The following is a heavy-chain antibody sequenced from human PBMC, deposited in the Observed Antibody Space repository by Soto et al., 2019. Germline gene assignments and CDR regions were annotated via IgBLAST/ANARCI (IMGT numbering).Heavy chain of an antibody. Sequence: EVQLVESGGGLVQPGGSLRLSCAASGFTFSSYAMHWVRQAPGKGLEYVSAISSNGGSTYYANSVKGRFTISRDNSKNTLYLQMGSLRAEDMAVYYCASGDYGDYVLDYWGQGPLVTVSS. V-gene: IGHV3-64*01. D-gene: IGHD4-17*01. CDR3: ASGDYGDYVLDY. J-gene: IGHJ4*02. CDR1: GFTFSSYA. CDR2: ISSNGGST.